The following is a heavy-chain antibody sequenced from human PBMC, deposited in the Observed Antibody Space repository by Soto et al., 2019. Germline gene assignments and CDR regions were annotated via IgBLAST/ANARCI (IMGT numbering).Heavy chain of an antibody. V-gene: IGHV6-1*01. CDR3: LNQKGDSRTHNVKAF. CDR2: AYYRSQWYY. D-gene: IGHD1-20*01. Sequence: SQSLSLTCAISGDSVSSNSAAWNGIRHSPSRGLEWLGRAYYRSQWYYDSAVSVRSRITVIPDTSKNQFSLQLNSVTPEDTAVYYCLNQKGDSRTHNVKAFSGRRTTVIGSS. J-gene: IGHJ6*02. CDR1: GDSVSSNSAA.